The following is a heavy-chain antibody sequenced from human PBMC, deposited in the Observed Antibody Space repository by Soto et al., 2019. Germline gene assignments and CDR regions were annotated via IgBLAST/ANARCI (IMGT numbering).Heavy chain of an antibody. D-gene: IGHD2-8*02. Sequence: SETLSLTCAVYGGSFSGYYWSWIRQPPGKGLEWIGEINHSGSTNYNPSLKSRVTISVDTSKNQFSLKLSSVTAADTAVYYCARGGPRVVYAQKNFDYWGQGTLVTVSS. CDR3: ARGGPRVVYAQKNFDY. J-gene: IGHJ4*02. V-gene: IGHV4-34*01. CDR1: GGSFSGYY. CDR2: INHSGST.